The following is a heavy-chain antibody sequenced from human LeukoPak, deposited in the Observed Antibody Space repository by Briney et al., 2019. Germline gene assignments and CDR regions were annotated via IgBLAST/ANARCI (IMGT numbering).Heavy chain of an antibody. CDR1: GGSFSGYY. V-gene: IGHV4-34*01. Sequence: PSETLSLTCAVYGGSFSGYYWSWIRQPPGKGLEWIGEINHSGSTNYNPSLKSRVTISVDTSKNQFSLKLSSVTAADTAVYYCARAWFRFDPWGQGILVTVSS. D-gene: IGHD3-10*01. J-gene: IGHJ5*02. CDR3: ARAWFRFDP. CDR2: INHSGST.